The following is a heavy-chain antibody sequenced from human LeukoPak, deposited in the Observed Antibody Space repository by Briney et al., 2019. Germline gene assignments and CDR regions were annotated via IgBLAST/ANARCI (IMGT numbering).Heavy chain of an antibody. CDR3: ARDRLLGGSGSYYKPFDY. J-gene: IGHJ4*02. CDR1: GFTFSGHG. V-gene: IGHV3-23*01. CDR2: ITGSGATT. D-gene: IGHD3-10*01. Sequence: GGSLRLSCAASGFTFSGHGMNWVRQAPGKELEWVSGITGSGATTYYADSVKGRFTISRDNSKNTLYLQMNSLRAEDTAVYYCARDRLLGGSGSYYKPFDYWGQGSLVTVSS.